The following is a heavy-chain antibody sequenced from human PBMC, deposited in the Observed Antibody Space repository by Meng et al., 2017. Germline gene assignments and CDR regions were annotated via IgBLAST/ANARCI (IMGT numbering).Heavy chain of an antibody. V-gene: IGHV1-3*01. J-gene: IGHJ3*02. Sequence: QGQLVDSCAYVKKPGASVKVSCKASGYTFTSYAMHWVRQAPGQRLEWMGWINAGNGNTKYSQTFQGRVTITRDTSASTAYMELSSLRSEDTAVYYCARLCGGDCYTYHDAFDIWGQGTMVTVSS. CDR1: GYTFTSYA. D-gene: IGHD2-21*02. CDR2: INAGNGNT. CDR3: ARLCGGDCYTYHDAFDI.